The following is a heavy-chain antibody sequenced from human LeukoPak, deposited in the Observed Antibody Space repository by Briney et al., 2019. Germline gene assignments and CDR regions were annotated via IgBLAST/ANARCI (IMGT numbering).Heavy chain of an antibody. CDR3: AKDDKGYCSGGSCYLDY. D-gene: IGHD2-15*01. V-gene: IGHV3-30*02. J-gene: IGHJ4*02. CDR1: GFTFSSYA. CDR2: IRYDGSNK. Sequence: PGRSLRLSCAASGFTFSSYAMHWVRQAPGKGLEWVAFIRYDGSNKYYADSVKGRFTISRDNSKNTLYLQMNSLRAEDTAVYYCAKDDKGYCSGGSCYLDYWGQGTLVTVSS.